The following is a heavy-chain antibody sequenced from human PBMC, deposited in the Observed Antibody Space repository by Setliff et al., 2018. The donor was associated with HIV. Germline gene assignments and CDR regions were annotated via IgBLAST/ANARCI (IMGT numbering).Heavy chain of an antibody. CDR1: GYTFTGYY. J-gene: IGHJ1*01. Sequence: GASVKVSCKASGYTFTGYYMHWVRQAPGQGLEWMGRINPNSGGTNYAQKFQGRVTMTRDTSARTVYMDLVSLISEDTAVYYCARDIGGWSETETEYFQYWGQGTLVTVSS. CDR3: ARDIGGWSETETEYFQY. CDR2: INPNSGGT. V-gene: IGHV1-2*06. D-gene: IGHD6-19*01.